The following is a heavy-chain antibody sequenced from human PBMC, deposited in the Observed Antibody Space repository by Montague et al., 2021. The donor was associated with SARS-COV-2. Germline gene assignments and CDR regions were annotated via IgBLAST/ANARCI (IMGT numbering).Heavy chain of an antibody. J-gene: IGHJ4*02. D-gene: IGHD6-13*01. Sequence: SETLSLTCTVSGGSINYYYWHWLRQSAGKGLEWIGRIYSSGNTNSNPSPESRVIMSVDSSQNQFSLKLNSVTAADTAVYYCARGDHPTTASWYFLDSWGQGALVTVSS. CDR2: IYSSGNT. CDR1: GGSINYYY. CDR3: ARGDHPTTASWYFLDS. V-gene: IGHV4-4*07.